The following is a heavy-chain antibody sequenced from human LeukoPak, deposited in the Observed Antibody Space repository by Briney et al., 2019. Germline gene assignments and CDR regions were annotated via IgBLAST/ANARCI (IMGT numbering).Heavy chain of an antibody. CDR1: GYTFTSYG. CDR2: ISAYNGNT. Sequence: ASVKVSCKSSGYTFTSYGISWVRQAPGQGLEGMGWISAYNGNTNYAQKLQGRVTMTTDTSTSTAYMELRSLRSDDTAVYYCARGGIPVYYYYMDVWGKGTTVTVSS. D-gene: IGHD1-14*01. V-gene: IGHV1-18*01. J-gene: IGHJ6*03. CDR3: ARGGIPVYYYYMDV.